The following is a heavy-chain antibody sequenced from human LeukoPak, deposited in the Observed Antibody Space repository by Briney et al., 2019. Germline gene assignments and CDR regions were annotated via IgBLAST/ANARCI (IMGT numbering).Heavy chain of an antibody. CDR1: GFTFSSYA. CDR2: ISDSGGRT. Sequence: GGSLRLSCAASGFTFSSYAMSWVRQAPGKGLEWVSVISDSGGRTYSAASVKGRFTISRDNSKDTLYLQMNSLRAEDTAVYYCARTYCIGSSCRGVFEYWGQGTLVTVSS. V-gene: IGHV3-23*01. J-gene: IGHJ4*02. CDR3: ARTYCIGSSCRGVFEY. D-gene: IGHD2-15*01.